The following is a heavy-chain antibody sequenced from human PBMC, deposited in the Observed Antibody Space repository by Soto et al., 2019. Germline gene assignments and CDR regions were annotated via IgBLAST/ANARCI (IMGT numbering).Heavy chain of an antibody. CDR2: INAGVDGT. CDR1: GFTAFSYA. V-gene: IGHV1-3*01. CDR3: EREVQGITSFDY. Sequence: QVQLIQSGPEMMQPGASVKVSCEASGFTAFSYAFHWVRQAPGQGPEWLGWINAGVDGTVYSQRIQDSLKSTRDPSTNTVFLEGRSLTSEDTGFYYCEREVQGITSFDYWGQGTLVTVSS. J-gene: IGHJ4*02. D-gene: IGHD1-20*01.